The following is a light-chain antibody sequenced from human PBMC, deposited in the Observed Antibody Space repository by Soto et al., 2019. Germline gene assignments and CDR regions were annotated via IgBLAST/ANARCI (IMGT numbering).Light chain of an antibody. V-gene: IGLV1-40*01. Sequence: QSVLTQPPSVSGAPGQRVTISCTGSNSNIGAGYDVHWYQQLPGTAPKLLIYGNNNRPSGVPDRFSASKSGTSASLAITGLQAENEADYYCQSYDSSLSGYVFGTGTKVTVL. CDR3: QSYDSSLSGYV. J-gene: IGLJ1*01. CDR1: NSNIGAGYD. CDR2: GNN.